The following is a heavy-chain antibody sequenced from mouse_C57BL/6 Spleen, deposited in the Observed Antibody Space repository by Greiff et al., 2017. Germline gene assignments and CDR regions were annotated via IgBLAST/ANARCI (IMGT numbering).Heavy chain of an antibody. V-gene: IGHV5-6*02. CDR3: ARRGGLQGFAY. CDR2: ISSGGSYT. J-gene: IGHJ3*01. Sequence: EVKLMESGGDLVKPGGSLKLSCAASGFTFSSYGMSWVRQTPDKRLEWVATISSGGSYTYYPDSVKGRFTISRDNAKNTLYLQMSSLKSEDTAMYYCARRGGLQGFAYWGQGTLVTVSA. CDR1: GFTFSSYG. D-gene: IGHD1-1*02.